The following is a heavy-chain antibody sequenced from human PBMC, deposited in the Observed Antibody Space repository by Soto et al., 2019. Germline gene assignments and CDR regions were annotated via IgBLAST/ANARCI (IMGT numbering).Heavy chain of an antibody. J-gene: IGHJ6*02. CDR2: ISYDGSNK. D-gene: IGHD3-3*01. Sequence: QVQLVESGGGVVQPGRSLRLSCAASGFTFSSYGMHWVRQAPGKGLEWVAVISYDGSNKYYADSMKGRFTISRDNSKNTLYLQMNSLRAEDTAVYYCAKDHAIFGVPYYYYGMDVWGQGTTVTVSS. CDR3: AKDHAIFGVPYYYYGMDV. CDR1: GFTFSSYG. V-gene: IGHV3-30*18.